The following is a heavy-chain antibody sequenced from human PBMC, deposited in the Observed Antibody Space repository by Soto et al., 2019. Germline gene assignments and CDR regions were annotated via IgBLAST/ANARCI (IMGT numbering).Heavy chain of an antibody. Sequence: PGGSLRLSCAASGFTFSSYAMSWVRQAPGKGLEWVSAFSGSGDSTYYADSVKGRFTISRDNSKNTLYMQMNSLRAEDTAVYYCARERGSYRYDAFDIWGQGTMVTVSS. V-gene: IGHV3-23*01. J-gene: IGHJ3*02. CDR3: ARERGSYRYDAFDI. CDR1: GFTFSSYA. CDR2: FSGSGDST. D-gene: IGHD3-16*02.